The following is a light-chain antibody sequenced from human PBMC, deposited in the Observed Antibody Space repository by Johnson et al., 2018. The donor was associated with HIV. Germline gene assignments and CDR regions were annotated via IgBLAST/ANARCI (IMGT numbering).Light chain of an antibody. V-gene: IGLV1-51*01. CDR2: DNN. Sequence: HSVLTQPPSVSAAPGQKVTISCSGSSSNIGNNYVSWYQQLPGTAPKLLIYDNNKRPSGTPDRFSGSKSGTSATLGITGLQTGDEADYYCGTWDSSLSANVFGTGTKVTVL. J-gene: IGLJ1*01. CDR3: GTWDSSLSANV. CDR1: SSNIGNNY.